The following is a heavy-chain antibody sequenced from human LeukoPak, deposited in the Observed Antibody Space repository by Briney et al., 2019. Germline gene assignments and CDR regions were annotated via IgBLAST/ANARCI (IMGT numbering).Heavy chain of an antibody. D-gene: IGHD2-15*01. V-gene: IGHV3-30*18. J-gene: IGHJ2*01. Sequence: TGGSLRLSCAASGFTFSSYGMHWVRQAPGKGLEWVAVISYDGSNKYYADSVKGRFTISRDNSKTTLYLQMNSLRAEDTAVYYCAKDYCSGGSCYHYWYFDLWGRGTRVTVSS. CDR2: ISYDGSNK. CDR1: GFTFSSYG. CDR3: AKDYCSGGSCYHYWYFDL.